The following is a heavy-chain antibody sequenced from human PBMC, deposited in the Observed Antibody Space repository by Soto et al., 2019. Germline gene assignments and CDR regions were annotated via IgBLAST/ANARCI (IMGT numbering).Heavy chain of an antibody. J-gene: IGHJ2*01. Sequence: QVTLKESGPVLVKPTETLTLTCTVSGFSLSNARMGVSWIRQPPGKALEWLAHIFSNDEKSYSTSLKSRLTISKDTSKSQVVLTMTNMDSLDTTTYYFAGKRDCSGCSCYLLDCYFFFWGRGTLVTVS. CDR3: AGKRDCSGCSCYLLDCYFFF. D-gene: IGHD2-15*01. V-gene: IGHV2-26*01. CDR2: IFSNDEK. CDR1: GFSLSNARMG.